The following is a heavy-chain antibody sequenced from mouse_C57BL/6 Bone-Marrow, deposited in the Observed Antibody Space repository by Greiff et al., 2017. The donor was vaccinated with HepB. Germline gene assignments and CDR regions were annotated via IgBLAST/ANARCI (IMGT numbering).Heavy chain of an antibody. CDR1: GYTFTSYG. J-gene: IGHJ3*01. V-gene: IGHV1-81*01. D-gene: IGHD3-2*02. CDR3: ASLDSSGYVGFAY. CDR2: IYPRSGNT. Sequence: QVQLQQSGAELARPGASVKLSCKASGYTFTSYGISWVKQRTGQGLEWIGEIYPRSGNTYYNEKFKGKATLTADKSSSTAYMELRSLTSEDSAVYICASLDSSGYVGFAYWGQGTLVTVSA.